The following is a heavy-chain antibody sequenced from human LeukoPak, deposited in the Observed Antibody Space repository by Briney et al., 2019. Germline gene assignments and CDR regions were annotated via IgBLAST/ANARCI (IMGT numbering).Heavy chain of an antibody. Sequence: GGSLRLSCAASGFTFGGHWMTWSRQSPGKGLEWVANIKSDGNEKNYVDSVKGRFTISRDNAQTSLFLQLNSLRAEDTAVYYCARGASVEPYGQGTLVTVSS. V-gene: IGHV3-7*01. J-gene: IGHJ5*02. CDR2: IKSDGNEK. CDR3: ARGASVEP. CDR1: GFTFGGHW.